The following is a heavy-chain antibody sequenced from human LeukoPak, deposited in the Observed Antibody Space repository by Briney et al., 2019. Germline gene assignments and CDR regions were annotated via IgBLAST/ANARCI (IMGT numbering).Heavy chain of an antibody. CDR2: INYANSDT. Sequence: GESRKISCRGYSFTNYWIGWVRQMPGKGLEWMALINYANSDTRYSPSFQGQVIVSVDRSITTAYLELSSLKASDTAMYYCARRVSETGSPLDAWGQGTMVTVSS. J-gene: IGHJ3*01. D-gene: IGHD3-10*01. CDR1: YSFTNYW. V-gene: IGHV5-51*01. CDR3: ARRVSETGSPLDA.